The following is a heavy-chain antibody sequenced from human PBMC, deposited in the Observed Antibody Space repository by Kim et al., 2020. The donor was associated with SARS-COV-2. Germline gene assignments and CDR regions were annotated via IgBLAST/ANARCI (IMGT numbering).Heavy chain of an antibody. D-gene: IGHD1-26*01. CDR3: ARGAIVGATKY. CDR2: NRGGT. J-gene: IGHJ4*02. Sequence: NRGGTNYAQKFQGRGTMTRDTSISTAYMELSRLRSDDTAVYYCARGAIVGATKYWGQGTLVTVSS. V-gene: IGHV1-2*02.